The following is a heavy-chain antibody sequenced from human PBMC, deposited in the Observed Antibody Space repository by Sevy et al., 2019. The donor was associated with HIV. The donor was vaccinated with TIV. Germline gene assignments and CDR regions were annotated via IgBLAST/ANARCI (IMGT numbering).Heavy chain of an antibody. CDR1: GYTFTSFG. CDR3: ARRRPHDYHYFYMDV. CDR2: ISSNNGNT. V-gene: IGHV1-18*01. J-gene: IGHJ6*03. Sequence: ASVKVSCKASGYTFTSFGISWVRQAPGQGFEWIGWISSNNGNTKYAQKFQGRVTMTTETSTSTAYMELRNLRSDDTALYYCARRRPHDYHYFYMDVWGKGTTVTVSS.